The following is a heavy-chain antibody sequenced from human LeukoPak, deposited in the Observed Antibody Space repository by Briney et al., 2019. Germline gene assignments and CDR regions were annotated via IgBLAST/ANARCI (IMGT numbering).Heavy chain of an antibody. D-gene: IGHD3-10*01. CDR1: GFTFSSYS. J-gene: IGHJ5*02. CDR3: AKENPANYYGSGSHNWFDP. V-gene: IGHV3-21*04. CDR2: ISSSSSYI. Sequence: PGGSLRLSCAASGFTFSSYSMNWVRQAPGKGLEWVSSISSSSSYIYYADSVKGRFTISRDNSKNTLYLQMNSLRAEDTAVYYCAKENPANYYGSGSHNWFDPWGQGTLVTVSS.